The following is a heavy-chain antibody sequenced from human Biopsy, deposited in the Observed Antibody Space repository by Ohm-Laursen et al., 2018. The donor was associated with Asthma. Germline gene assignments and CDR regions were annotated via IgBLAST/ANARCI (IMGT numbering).Heavy chain of an antibody. D-gene: IGHD2-2*01. V-gene: IGHV4-31*02. Sequence: QTLSLTCAVSGGSINSGAFYWGWVRQHPGKGPEWIGYINYSGNTYYNPSLKSRAIISVETSKNQFSLKLTSVTAADSALYYCARDLAGSCTSASCYGFDSWGQGAQVTVSS. CDR1: GGSINSGAFY. CDR2: INYSGNT. CDR3: ARDLAGSCTSASCYGFDS. J-gene: IGHJ5*01.